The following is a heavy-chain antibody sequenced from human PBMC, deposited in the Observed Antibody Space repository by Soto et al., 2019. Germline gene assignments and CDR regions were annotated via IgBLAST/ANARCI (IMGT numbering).Heavy chain of an antibody. Sequence: PGGSLRLSSAASGFTFRGSAMHWVRQASGKGLEWVGRIRSKANSYATAYAASVKGRFTISRDDSKNTAYLQMNSLKTEDTAVYYCTRRRDIVVAPAAMPYYYYMDVWGKGTTVTVSS. CDR1: GFTFRGSA. V-gene: IGHV3-73*01. CDR3: TRRRDIVVAPAAMPYYYYMDV. D-gene: IGHD2-2*01. CDR2: IRSKANSYAT. J-gene: IGHJ6*03.